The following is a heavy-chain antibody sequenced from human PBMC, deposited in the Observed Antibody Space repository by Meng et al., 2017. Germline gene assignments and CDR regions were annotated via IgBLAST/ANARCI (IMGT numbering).Heavy chain of an antibody. CDR3: ARGMSRGSWSFDF. Sequence: GESLKISCAAPGFNFSNYAMHWVRQAPGRGLVWVALISYDGSNEYYADSVRGRFTVSRDNSKNTLYLQIDDLRPEDTTVYYCARGMSRGSWSFDFWGQGTLVTVSS. J-gene: IGHJ4*02. CDR1: GFNFSNYA. CDR2: ISYDGSNE. V-gene: IGHV3-30*04. D-gene: IGHD6-13*01.